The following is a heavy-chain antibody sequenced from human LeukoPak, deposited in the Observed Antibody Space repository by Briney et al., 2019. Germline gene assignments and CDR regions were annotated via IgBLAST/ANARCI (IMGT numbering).Heavy chain of an antibody. CDR3: ARDAVGGVINDAFDI. CDR1: GGSISISSYY. Sequence: SETRSLTSTVSGGSISISSYYWAWIRQPPGKGLEWIGSVFYSGSTYYNPSLKSRVTMSVDPSKNQFSLKLSSVTAAETAVYYCARDAVGGVINDAFDIWGQGTMVTVSS. J-gene: IGHJ3*02. V-gene: IGHV4-39*07. D-gene: IGHD3-10*01. CDR2: VFYSGST.